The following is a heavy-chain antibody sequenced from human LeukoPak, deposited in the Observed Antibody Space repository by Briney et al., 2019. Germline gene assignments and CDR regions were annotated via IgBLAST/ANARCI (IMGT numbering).Heavy chain of an antibody. J-gene: IGHJ4*02. CDR2: ISYDGSNK. V-gene: IGHV3-30*04. CDR3: ARDSSGYYSLDG. CDR1: GFTFSSYA. D-gene: IGHD3-22*01. Sequence: GGSLRLSCAASGFTFSSYAMHWVRQAPGKGLEWVAVISYDGSNKYYADSVKGRFTISRDNSKNTLYLQMNSLRAEDTAVYYCARDSSGYYSLDGWGQGTLVSASS.